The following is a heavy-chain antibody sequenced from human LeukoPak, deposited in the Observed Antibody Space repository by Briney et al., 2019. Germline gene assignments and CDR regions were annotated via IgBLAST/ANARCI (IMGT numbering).Heavy chain of an antibody. D-gene: IGHD3-3*01. V-gene: IGHV3-66*01. CDR2: IYSGGIT. CDR1: GFVSSNY. Sequence: GGSLRLSCTASGFVSSNYMSWVRQTPGKGLEWVSVIYSGGITYYADSVKGRFTVSRDNSKNTLYLQMNSLRAGDTAIYYCARDERLLSFLKWGQGTLVTVSS. J-gene: IGHJ4*02. CDR3: ARDERLLSFLK.